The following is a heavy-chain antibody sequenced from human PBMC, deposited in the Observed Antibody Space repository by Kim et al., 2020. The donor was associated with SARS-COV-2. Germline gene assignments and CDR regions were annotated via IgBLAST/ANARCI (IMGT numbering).Heavy chain of an antibody. D-gene: IGHD6-13*01. V-gene: IGHV3-21*01. J-gene: IGHJ4*02. CDR3: ASKGSSWYGIRFDY. Sequence: ADSGKGRFTISRDNAKNSLYLQMNSRRAEDTAVYYCASKGSSWYGIRFDYWGQGTLVTVSS.